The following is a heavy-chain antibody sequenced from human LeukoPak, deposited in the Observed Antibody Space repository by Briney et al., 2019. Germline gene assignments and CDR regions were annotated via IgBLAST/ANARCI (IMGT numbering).Heavy chain of an antibody. CDR3: ARALRYYDFWSGYYGGWFDP. V-gene: IGHV4-30-4*08. CDR2: IYNSGST. Sequence: PSQTLSLTCTVSGGSISSGGYYWSWIRQHPGKGLEWIGYIYNSGSTYYNPSLKSRVTISVDTSKNQFSLKLSSVTAADTAVYYCARALRYYDFWSGYYGGWFDPWGQGTLVTVSS. CDR1: GGSISSGGYY. J-gene: IGHJ5*02. D-gene: IGHD3-3*01.